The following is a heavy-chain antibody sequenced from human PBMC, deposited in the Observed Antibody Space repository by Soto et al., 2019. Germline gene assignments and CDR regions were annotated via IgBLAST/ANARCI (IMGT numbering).Heavy chain of an antibody. CDR1: GYSFISHG. CDR3: ARDSRLSPLYYGMDV. Sequence: QVQLVQSEAEVKKPGASVKVSCKASGYSFISHGVSWVRQAPGQGLEWMGWISAYSGNTNYAQKFQGRVTMTTDTSTNRAYMELRSLRSDDTAVYYCARDSRLSPLYYGMDVWGQGTTVTVSS. J-gene: IGHJ6*02. V-gene: IGHV1-18*01. CDR2: ISAYSGNT. D-gene: IGHD2-8*01.